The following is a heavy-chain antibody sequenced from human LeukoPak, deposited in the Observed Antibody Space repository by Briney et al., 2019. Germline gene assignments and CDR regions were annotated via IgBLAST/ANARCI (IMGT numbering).Heavy chain of an antibody. V-gene: IGHV1-2*02. CDR1: EYTFTGYY. CDR2: INPDSGGT. J-gene: IGHJ3*02. CDR3: ASEITFFGVVTAFDI. Sequence: ASVRVSCKASEYTFTGYYIHWVRQAPGQGLEWMGWINPDSGGTHYAQKFQGRVTMTRDTSISTACMELSRLTSDDTAVYYCASEITFFGVVTAFDIWGQGTMVTVSS. D-gene: IGHD3-3*01.